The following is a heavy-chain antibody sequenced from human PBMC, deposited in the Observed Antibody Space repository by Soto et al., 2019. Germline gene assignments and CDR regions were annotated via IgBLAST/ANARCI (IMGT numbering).Heavy chain of an antibody. CDR3: ASRGPYYYGSGSYYVADYYYYYMDV. CDR2: IYYSGST. V-gene: IGHV4-59*08. CDR1: GVSISSYY. J-gene: IGHJ6*03. Sequence: SETLSLTCTFSGVSISSYYWILIRQPPGRGLEWIGYIYYSGSTNYNPSLKSRVTISVDTSKNQFSLKLSSVTAADTAVYYCASRGPYYYGSGSYYVADYYYYYMDVWGKGTTVTVSS. D-gene: IGHD3-10*01.